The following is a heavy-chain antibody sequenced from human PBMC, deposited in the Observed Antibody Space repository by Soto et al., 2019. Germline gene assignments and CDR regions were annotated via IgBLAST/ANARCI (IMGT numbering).Heavy chain of an antibody. CDR3: ARRLRILEWLSGSYYFDY. V-gene: IGHV4-39*01. J-gene: IGHJ4*02. CDR2: IYYSGST. Sequence: SETLSLTCTVSGGSISSSSYYWGWIRQPPGKGLEWIGSIYYSGSTYYNPSLKSRVTISVDTSKNQFSLKLSSVTAADTAVYYCARRLRILEWLSGSYYFDYWGQGTLVTVSS. D-gene: IGHD3-3*01. CDR1: GGSISSSSYY.